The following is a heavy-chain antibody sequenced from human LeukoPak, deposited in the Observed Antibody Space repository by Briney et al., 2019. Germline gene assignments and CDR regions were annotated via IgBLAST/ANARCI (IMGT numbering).Heavy chain of an antibody. D-gene: IGHD3-16*01. V-gene: IGHV4-38-2*01. J-gene: IGHJ5*02. CDR2: IYGRAST. CDR3: ARYDSRGSASTRFDH. Sequence: PSETLSLTCAVSGYSLGKNYYWGWIRQSPGKGLEWIGRIYGRASTSYNPSLMSPVTMSVDTSKNHFSLQLTSVTAADTAVYYCARYDSRGSASTRFDHWGPGILVTVSS. CDR1: GYSLGKNYY.